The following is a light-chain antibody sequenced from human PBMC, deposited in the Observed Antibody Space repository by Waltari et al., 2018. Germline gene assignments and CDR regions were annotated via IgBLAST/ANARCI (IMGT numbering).Light chain of an antibody. Sequence: EIHMTQSPSSVSASVGDRVSRSCRASQDISTSLAWYQQKSGKAPSLLIYHSSTLQSGVPSRFSGAGTGTDFTLTINNLHPEDFATYFCQQGDTSPPTFGPGTKVELK. CDR2: HSS. J-gene: IGKJ1*01. CDR3: QQGDTSPPT. V-gene: IGKV1-12*01. CDR1: QDISTS.